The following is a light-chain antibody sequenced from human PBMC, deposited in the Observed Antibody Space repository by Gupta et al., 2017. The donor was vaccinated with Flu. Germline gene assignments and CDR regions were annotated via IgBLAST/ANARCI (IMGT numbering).Light chain of an antibody. CDR1: QSINSF. Sequence: IQMTQSPSSLSASVGDRVTITCRASQSINSFLNWYQQKPGKAPKLLIYAASKLQSGVPSSCSGGGSGTDFTLTSSSRQPEDFATYYCQQSYNTPLTFGQGTKVEIK. J-gene: IGKJ1*01. V-gene: IGKV1-39*01. CDR2: AAS. CDR3: QQSYNTPLT.